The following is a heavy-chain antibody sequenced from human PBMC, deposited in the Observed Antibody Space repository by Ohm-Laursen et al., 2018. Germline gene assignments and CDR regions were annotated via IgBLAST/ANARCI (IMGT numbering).Heavy chain of an antibody. V-gene: IGHV3-74*01. J-gene: IGHJ4*02. CDR1: GFTFSSYW. Sequence: SLRLSCAASGFTFSSYWMHWVRQAPGKGLVWVSRINSEGSSISYADSVKGRFSISRDNAKSTLYLQMNSLRAEDTAIYYCVRHPFDSWGQGTLVTVSS. CDR2: INSEGSSI. CDR3: VRHPFDS.